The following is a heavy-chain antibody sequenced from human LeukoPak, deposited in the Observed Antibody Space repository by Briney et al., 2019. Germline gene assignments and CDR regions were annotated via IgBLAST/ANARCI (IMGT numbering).Heavy chain of an antibody. CDR1: GYTFAGYY. Sequence: GASVKVSCKASGYTFAGYYMHWVRQAPGQGLEWMGWINPNSGGTNYAQKFQGRVTMTRDTSISTAYMELSRLRSDDTAVYYCGGNFEYSSSADYFDYWGQGTLVTVSS. CDR3: GGNFEYSSSADYFDY. V-gene: IGHV1-2*02. D-gene: IGHD6-6*01. CDR2: INPNSGGT. J-gene: IGHJ4*02.